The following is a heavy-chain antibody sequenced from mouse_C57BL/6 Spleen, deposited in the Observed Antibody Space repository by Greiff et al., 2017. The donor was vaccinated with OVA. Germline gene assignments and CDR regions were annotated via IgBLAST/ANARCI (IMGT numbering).Heavy chain of an antibody. Sequence: EVQLQQSGPELVKPGASVKIPCKASGYTFTDYNMDWVKQSQGKSLEWIGDINPNNGGTIYNQKFKGKATLTVAKSSSTAYMELRSLTSEDTAVYYCAAKAIYYDYYEYWGQGTTLTVSS. J-gene: IGHJ2*01. V-gene: IGHV1-18*01. CDR1: GYTFTDYN. D-gene: IGHD2-4*01. CDR3: AAKAIYYDYYEY. CDR2: INPNNGGT.